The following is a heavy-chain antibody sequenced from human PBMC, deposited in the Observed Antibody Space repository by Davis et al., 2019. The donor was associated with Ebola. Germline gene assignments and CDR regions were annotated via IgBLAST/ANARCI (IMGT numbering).Heavy chain of an antibody. CDR2: INHSGST. CDR1: GGSISSYY. D-gene: IGHD3-9*01. Sequence: MPSETLSLTCTVSGGSISSYYWSWIRQPPGKGLEWIGEINHSGSTNYNPSLKSRVTISVDTSKNQFSLKLSSVTAADTAVYYCARTNYDILTGYSDNWGQGTLVTVSS. V-gene: IGHV4-34*01. CDR3: ARTNYDILTGYSDN. J-gene: IGHJ4*02.